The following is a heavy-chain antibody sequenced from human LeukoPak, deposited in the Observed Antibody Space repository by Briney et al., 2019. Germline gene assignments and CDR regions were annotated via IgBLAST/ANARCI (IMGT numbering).Heavy chain of an antibody. CDR2: ISAYNGNT. Sequence: ASVKVSCKASGYTFTSYGISWVRQAPGQGLEWMGWISAYNGNTNYAQKLQGRVTMTEDTSTDTAYMELSSLRSEDTAVYYCVIRDQYSPDYWGQGTLVTVSS. V-gene: IGHV1-18*01. CDR1: GYTFTSYG. D-gene: IGHD2-15*01. CDR3: VIRDQYSPDY. J-gene: IGHJ4*02.